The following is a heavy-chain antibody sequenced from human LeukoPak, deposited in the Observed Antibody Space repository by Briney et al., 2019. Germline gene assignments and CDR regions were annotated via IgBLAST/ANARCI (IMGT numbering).Heavy chain of an antibody. Sequence: SETLSLTCTVSGGSISSSSYYWGWIRQPPGKGLEWIGSIYYSGSTYYNPSLKSRVTISVDTSKNQFSLKLSSVTAADTAVYYCARWGRYFDWLPRNWFDPWGQGTLVTVSS. CDR2: IYYSGST. V-gene: IGHV4-39*01. J-gene: IGHJ5*02. D-gene: IGHD3-9*01. CDR1: GGSISSSSYY. CDR3: ARWGRYFDWLPRNWFDP.